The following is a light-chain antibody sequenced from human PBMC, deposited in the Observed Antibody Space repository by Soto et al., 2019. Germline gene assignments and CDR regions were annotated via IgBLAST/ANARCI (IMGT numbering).Light chain of an antibody. CDR2: SNN. CDR1: SSNIGSNY. Sequence: QSVLTQPPSASGTPGQRVTISCSGSSSNIGSNYVSWYQQLPRTAPKLLIYSNNQRPSGVPDRFSGSKSGTSASLAISGLRSEDEADYYCAAWDDTLSGYVIFGGGTKVTVL. CDR3: AAWDDTLSGYVI. V-gene: IGLV1-47*02. J-gene: IGLJ2*01.